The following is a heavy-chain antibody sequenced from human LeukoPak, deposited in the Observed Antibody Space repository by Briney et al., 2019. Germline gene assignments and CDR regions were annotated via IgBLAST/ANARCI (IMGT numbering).Heavy chain of an antibody. CDR2: ISDSGGRA. V-gene: IGHV3-23*01. D-gene: IGHD3-22*01. CDR3: AKRGVVIRVILVGFHKEAYYFDS. Sequence: GGSLRLSCAVSGITLSNYGMSWVRQAPGKGLEWVAGISDSGGRANYADSVKGRFTISRGNPKNTLYLQMNSLRAEDTAVYFCAKRGVVIRVILVGFHKEAYYFDSWGQGALVTVSS. CDR1: GITLSNYG. J-gene: IGHJ4*02.